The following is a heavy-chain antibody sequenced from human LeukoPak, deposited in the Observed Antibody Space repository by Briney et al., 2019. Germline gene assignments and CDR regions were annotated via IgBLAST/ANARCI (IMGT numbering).Heavy chain of an antibody. V-gene: IGHV1-2*02. D-gene: IGHD5-12*01. CDR2: INPNSGGT. J-gene: IGHJ6*03. CDR3: ARDRSAYDYDKRWFYYYMDV. Sequence: GASVKVSCKASGYTFTGYYMHWVRQAPGQGLEWMGWINPNSGGTNYAQKFQGRVTMTRDTSISTAYMELSSVTAADTAVYYCARDRSAYDYDKRWFYYYMDVWGKGTTVTISS. CDR1: GYTFTGYY.